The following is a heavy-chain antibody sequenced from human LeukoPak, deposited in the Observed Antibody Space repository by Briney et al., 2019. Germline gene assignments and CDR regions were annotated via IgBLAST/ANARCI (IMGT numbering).Heavy chain of an antibody. V-gene: IGHV3-23*01. CDR3: AKDFEGGMVRGVTYFDY. CDR1: GFTFSSYS. CDR2: ISGSGGST. J-gene: IGHJ4*02. Sequence: GGSLRLSCAASGFTFSSYSMNWVRQAPGKGLEWVSAISGSGGSTYYADSVKGRFTISRDNSKNTLYLQMNSLRAEDTAVYYCAKDFEGGMVRGVTYFDYWGQGTLVTVSS. D-gene: IGHD3-10*01.